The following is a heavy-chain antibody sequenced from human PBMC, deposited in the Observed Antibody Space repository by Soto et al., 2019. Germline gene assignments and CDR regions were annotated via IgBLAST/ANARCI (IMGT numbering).Heavy chain of an antibody. Sequence: EVQLVESGGGLVQPGGSLRLSCAASGFTFSDYWIHWVRQAPGKGLMWVSRIKGDGSTTNYADSVKGRFTVSRDNAKKTLYQKITGQRAEHRLVHCCEGGFRPHYAKAPGGQGTRVPFPS. CDR3: EGGFRPHYAKAP. J-gene: IGHJ6*02. V-gene: IGHV3-74*01. D-gene: IGHD4-17*01. CDR2: IKGDGSTT. CDR1: GFTFSDYW.